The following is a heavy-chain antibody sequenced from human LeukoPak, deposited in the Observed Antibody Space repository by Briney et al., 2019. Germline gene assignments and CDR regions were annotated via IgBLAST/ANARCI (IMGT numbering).Heavy chain of an antibody. CDR2: IYYSGST. J-gene: IGHJ1*01. V-gene: IGHV4-39*02. CDR1: GGSISSSSYY. D-gene: IGHD6-19*01. CDR3: AREVLYSSGWYEYFQH. Sequence: SETLSLTCTVSGGSISSSSYYWGWIRQPPGKGLEWIGSIYYSGSTYYNPSLKSRVTISVDTSKNQFSLKLSSVTAADTAVYYCAREVLYSSGWYEYFQHWGQGTLVTVSS.